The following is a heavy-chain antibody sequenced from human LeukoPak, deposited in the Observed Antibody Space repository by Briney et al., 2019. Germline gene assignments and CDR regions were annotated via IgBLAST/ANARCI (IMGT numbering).Heavy chain of an antibody. Sequence: SETLSLTCAVSGYSLSSGYYWGWIRQPPGKGLEWIGSIYHSGSTYYNPSLKSRVTISVDTSKNQFSLKLSSVTAADTAVYYCAAPQVGATMDDAFDIWGQGTMVTVSS. CDR3: AAPQVGATMDDAFDI. CDR1: GYSLSSGYY. J-gene: IGHJ3*02. V-gene: IGHV4-38-2*01. D-gene: IGHD1-26*01. CDR2: IYHSGST.